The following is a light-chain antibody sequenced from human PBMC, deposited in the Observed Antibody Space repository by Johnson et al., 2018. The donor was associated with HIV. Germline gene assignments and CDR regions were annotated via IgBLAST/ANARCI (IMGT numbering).Light chain of an antibody. CDR3: GTWDSSLSAV. Sequence: QPVLTQPPSVSAAPGQKVTISCSGSSSNIGNNYVSWYQQLPGTAPKLLLYENNKRPSGIPDRFSGSKSGTSATLGITGLQTGDEADYYCGTWDSSLSAVFGPGTKVTVL. CDR1: SSNIGNNY. V-gene: IGLV1-51*02. J-gene: IGLJ1*01. CDR2: ENN.